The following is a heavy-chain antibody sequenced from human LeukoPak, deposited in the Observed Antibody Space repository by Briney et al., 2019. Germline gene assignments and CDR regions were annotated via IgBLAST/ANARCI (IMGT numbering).Heavy chain of an antibody. Sequence: GASVKVSCKASGYTFTSYGISWVRQAPGQGLEWMGWISAYNGNTNYAQKLQGRVTMTRDTSISTAYMELSRLTSDDTAVYYCAKEVHYYDSSDYFPLGYWGQGTLITVSS. CDR1: GYTFTSYG. CDR2: ISAYNGNT. V-gene: IGHV1-18*01. J-gene: IGHJ4*02. CDR3: AKEVHYYDSSDYFPLGY. D-gene: IGHD3-22*01.